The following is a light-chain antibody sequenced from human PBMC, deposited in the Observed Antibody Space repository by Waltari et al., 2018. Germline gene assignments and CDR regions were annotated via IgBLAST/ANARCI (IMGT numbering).Light chain of an antibody. Sequence: QSILTQTPSASGTPGQRVTISCSGSSSNIETNIVNWFQQLPGRTPKLLIYNNNRRPLGGPDRFSGSNSGTSASLAISGLQSEDEADYYCVVWDGSLSAWVFGGGTKLTVL. CDR1: SSNIETNI. CDR2: NNN. J-gene: IGLJ3*02. V-gene: IGLV1-44*01. CDR3: VVWDGSLSAWV.